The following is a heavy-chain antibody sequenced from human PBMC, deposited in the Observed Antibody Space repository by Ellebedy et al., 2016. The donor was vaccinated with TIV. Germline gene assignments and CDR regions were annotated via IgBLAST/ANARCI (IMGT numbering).Heavy chain of an antibody. CDR3: AKDGIRFLEWVYKYGLDV. V-gene: IGHV1-24*01. Sequence: AASVKVSCKTSGYTFSSYGISWVRQAPGKGLEWMGGFDPEDGETIYAQKFQGSVTMTEDTSTDTAYMELSSLRSEDTAVYYCAKDGIRFLEWVYKYGLDVWGQGTTVTVSS. J-gene: IGHJ6*02. CDR2: FDPEDGET. D-gene: IGHD3-3*01. CDR1: GYTFSSYG.